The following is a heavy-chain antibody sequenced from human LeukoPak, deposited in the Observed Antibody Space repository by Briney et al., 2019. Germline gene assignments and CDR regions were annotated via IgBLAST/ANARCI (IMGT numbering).Heavy chain of an antibody. CDR2: IKQDGSEK. J-gene: IGHJ4*02. Sequence: GGSLRLSCAAPGFTFNTYWMTWVRQAPGKRLEWVANIKQDGSEKYYVDSAKGRFTISRDNAKNSLYLQINSLRAEDTAVYYCARASPYFDYWGQGTLVTVSS. V-gene: IGHV3-7*04. CDR1: GFTFNTYW. D-gene: IGHD2-2*01. CDR3: ARASPYFDY.